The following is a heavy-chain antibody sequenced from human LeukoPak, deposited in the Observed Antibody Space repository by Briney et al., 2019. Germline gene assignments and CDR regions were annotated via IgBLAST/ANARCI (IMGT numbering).Heavy chain of an antibody. CDR3: AKRGGDSLDY. V-gene: IGHV3-30*02. CDR1: GFTFSSYD. CDR2: IRYDGGDK. D-gene: IGHD4-17*01. Sequence: GGSLRLSCAASGFTFSSYDINWVRQAPGKGLKWVTFIRYDGGDKNYADSVKGRFTISRDNSKNTVYLQMNSLRDEDTAVYYCAKRGGDSLDYWGQGILATVSS. J-gene: IGHJ4*02.